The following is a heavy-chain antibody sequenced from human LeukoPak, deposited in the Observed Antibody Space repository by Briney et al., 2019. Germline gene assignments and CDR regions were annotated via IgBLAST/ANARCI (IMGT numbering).Heavy chain of an antibody. V-gene: IGHV3-53*05. J-gene: IGHJ4*02. CDR2: IYSGGNT. CDR1: GFIVSGNY. D-gene: IGHD6-13*01. CDR3: ARSVSSAWSPLDY. Sequence: AGGSLRLSCAASGFIVSGNYMSWVRQAPGKGLEWVSVIYSGGNTYYADSVKGRFTISRDNSKNTLYLQMNSLRAEDTAVYYCARSVSSAWSPLDYWGQGTLVTVSS.